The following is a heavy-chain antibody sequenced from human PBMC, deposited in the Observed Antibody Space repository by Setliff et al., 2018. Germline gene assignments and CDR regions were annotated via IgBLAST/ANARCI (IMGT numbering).Heavy chain of an antibody. D-gene: IGHD2-15*01. Sequence: GASLRLSCVASGFTFNNFAFNWVRQAPGKGLEWVSSISSRSTYIYYADSVKGRFTISRDNANNSLYLQMNSLRAEDTAMYYCARFACNGGSCYLSASDHWGQGALVTVSS. CDR2: ISSRSTYI. CDR3: ARFACNGGSCYLSASDH. J-gene: IGHJ4*02. CDR1: GFTFNNFA. V-gene: IGHV3-21*06.